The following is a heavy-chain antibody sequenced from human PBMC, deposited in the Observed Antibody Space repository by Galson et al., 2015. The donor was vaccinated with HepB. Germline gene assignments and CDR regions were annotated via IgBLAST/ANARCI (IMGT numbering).Heavy chain of an antibody. V-gene: IGHV1-18*04. CDR3: ASDIAAAGVVFDS. Sequence: SVKVSCKASGYTFTNHYINWVRQAPGQGLEWMGWISAYNGDTNYAQNLQGRVTMTTDTSTSTAYMELRSLRSDDTAVYFCASDIAAAGVVFDSWGQGTLVTVSS. CDR1: GYTFTNHY. CDR2: ISAYNGDT. J-gene: IGHJ4*02. D-gene: IGHD6-13*01.